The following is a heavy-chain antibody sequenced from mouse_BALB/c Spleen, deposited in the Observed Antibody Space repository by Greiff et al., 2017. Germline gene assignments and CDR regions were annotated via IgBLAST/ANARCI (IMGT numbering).Heavy chain of an antibody. CDR2: INPSSGYT. CDR3: AREGFDGNYGFAY. CDR1: GYTFTSYT. Sequence: QVQLKESGAELARPGASVKMSCKASGYTFTSYTMHWVKQRPGQGLEWIGYINPSSGYTNYNQKFKDKATLTADKSSSTAYMQLSSLTSEDSAVYYCAREGFDGNYGFAYWGQGTLVTVSA. J-gene: IGHJ3*01. D-gene: IGHD2-1*01. V-gene: IGHV1-4*01.